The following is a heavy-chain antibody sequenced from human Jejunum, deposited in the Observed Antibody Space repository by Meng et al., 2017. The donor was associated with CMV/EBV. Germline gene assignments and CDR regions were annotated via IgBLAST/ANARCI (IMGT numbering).Heavy chain of an antibody. J-gene: IGHJ4*02. V-gene: IGHV4-59*01. D-gene: IGHD3-10*01. CDR1: RGSINYNS. Sequence: VSRGSINYNSWIWIRQSARKGLEWIGSVSYSGSTNYNPSLKSRVSISMDTSENQFSLKVTSVTAGDTAVYYCARWSGSESYPSADYWGQGTLVTVSS. CDR2: VSYSGST. CDR3: ARWSGSESYPSADY.